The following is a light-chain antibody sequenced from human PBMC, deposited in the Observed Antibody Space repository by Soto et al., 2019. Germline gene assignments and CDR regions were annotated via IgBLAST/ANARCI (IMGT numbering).Light chain of an antibody. CDR3: QHFDTSTWT. CDR1: QSVNSN. J-gene: IGKJ1*01. V-gene: IGKV3-15*01. CDR2: GAS. Sequence: IVMTQSPATLSVSPGERATLSCTASQSVNSNLAWYQQKPGQGPRLLISGASTRATGIPARFSGSGSGTDYTLTISRLEPEDFAVYFCQHFDTSTWTFGQGTKVDNK.